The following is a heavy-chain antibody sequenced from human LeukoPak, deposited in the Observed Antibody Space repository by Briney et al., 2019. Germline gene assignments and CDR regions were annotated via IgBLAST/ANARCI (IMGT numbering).Heavy chain of an antibody. D-gene: IGHD6-13*01. CDR2: IYYSGST. CDR3: ARGGIASSWFFDY. J-gene: IGHJ4*02. Sequence: SETLSLTCTVSGGSIGNNYWSWIRQPPGKGLEWIGFIYYSGSTNYNPSLKSRVTISVDTSKNQFSLQLTSVTAADTSVYYCARGGIASSWFFDYWGQGTLVTVSS. V-gene: IGHV4-59*01. CDR1: GGSIGNNY.